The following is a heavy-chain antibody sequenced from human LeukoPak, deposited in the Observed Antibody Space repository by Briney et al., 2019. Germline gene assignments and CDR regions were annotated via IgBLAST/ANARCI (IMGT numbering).Heavy chain of an antibody. CDR3: ARDGILEWLTRDYYFDY. J-gene: IGHJ4*02. CDR2: IYHSGST. CDR1: GYSISSGYY. V-gene: IGHV4-38-2*02. Sequence: PSETLSLTCTVSGYSISSGYYWGWIRQPPGKGLEWIGSIYHSGSTYYNPSLKSRVTISVDTSKNQFSLKLSSATAADTAVYYCARDGILEWLTRDYYFDYWGQGTLVTVSS. D-gene: IGHD3-3*01.